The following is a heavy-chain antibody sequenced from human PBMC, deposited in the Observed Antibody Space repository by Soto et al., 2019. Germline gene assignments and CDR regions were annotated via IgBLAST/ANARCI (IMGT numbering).Heavy chain of an antibody. D-gene: IGHD1-26*01. CDR1: GFTFSSYG. Sequence: QVQLVESGGGVVQPGRSLRLSCAASGFTFSSYGMHWVRQAPGKGLEWVAVIWYDGSNKYYADSVKGRFTISRDNSKNTLYLQMNSLRAEDTAVYYCARARGGSNLDAFDIWGQGTMVTVSS. CDR2: IWYDGSNK. CDR3: ARARGGSNLDAFDI. V-gene: IGHV3-33*01. J-gene: IGHJ3*02.